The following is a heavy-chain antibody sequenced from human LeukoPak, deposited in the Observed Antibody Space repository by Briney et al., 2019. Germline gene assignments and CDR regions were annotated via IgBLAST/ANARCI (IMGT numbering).Heavy chain of an antibody. CDR3: VRDGGFYYTASPNSWFDP. V-gene: IGHV4-38-2*02. CDR2: ISNRGSP. CDR1: GFSISSDDR. D-gene: IGHD2-15*01. Sequence: SETLSLTCLVSGFSISSDDRWGWIRRPPGKGLEWIGSISNRGSPYYNPSLKSRVTMSVDTPNNHFSLRLSSVTAADTAVYYCVRDGGFYYTASPNSWFDPWGQGTLVTVSS. J-gene: IGHJ5*02.